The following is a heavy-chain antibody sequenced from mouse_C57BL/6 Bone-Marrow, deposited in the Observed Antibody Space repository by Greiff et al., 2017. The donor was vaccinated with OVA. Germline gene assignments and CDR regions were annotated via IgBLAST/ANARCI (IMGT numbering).Heavy chain of an antibody. CDR3: TGGYSNYYAMDY. V-gene: IGHV1-15*01. D-gene: IGHD2-5*01. CDR1: GYTFTDYE. J-gene: IGHJ4*01. CDR2: IDPETGGT. Sequence: QAQLKESGAELVRPGASVTLSCKASGYTFTDYEMHWVKQTPVHGLEWIGAIDPETGGTAYNQKFKGKAILTADKSSSTAYMELRSLTSGDSAVYYCTGGYSNYYAMDYWGQGTSVTVSS.